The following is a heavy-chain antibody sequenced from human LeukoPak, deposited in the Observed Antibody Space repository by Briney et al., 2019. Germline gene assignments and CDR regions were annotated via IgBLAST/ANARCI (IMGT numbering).Heavy chain of an antibody. J-gene: IGHJ6*04. V-gene: IGHV3-48*01. Sequence: GGSLRLSCAGSGFTFSSYNMNWVRQAPGKGLEWISYISSGRTVYYAESVRGRFAISRDNARSSLYLQMAGLTAEDTAVYYCARTLDSALDVWGNGTTVTVSS. CDR2: ISSGRTV. CDR3: ARTLDSALDV. D-gene: IGHD3/OR15-3a*01. CDR1: GFTFSSYN.